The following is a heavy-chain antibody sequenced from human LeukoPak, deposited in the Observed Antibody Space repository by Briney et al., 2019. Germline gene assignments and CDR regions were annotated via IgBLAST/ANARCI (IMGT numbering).Heavy chain of an antibody. CDR3: ATGYGSGRPPVDY. D-gene: IGHD3-10*01. V-gene: IGHV3-74*01. CDR2: INSDGSSI. J-gene: IGHJ4*02. Sequence: PGGSLRLSCAASGFTFSNYWMHWVRQAPGKGLVWVSRINSDGSSISYADSVKGRFTISRDNAKNTLYLQMNSLRAEDTAVYYCATGYGSGRPPVDYWGQGTLVTVSS. CDR1: GFTFSNYW.